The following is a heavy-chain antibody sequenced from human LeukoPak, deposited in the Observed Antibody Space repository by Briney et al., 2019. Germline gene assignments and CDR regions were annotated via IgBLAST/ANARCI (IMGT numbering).Heavy chain of an antibody. CDR3: AKRPRWLQFHY. Sequence: GKSLRLSCAASGFTFSSYAMSWVRQAPGKGLEWVSGISGRGDNTSYADSVKGRSTISRDNSKNTLYLQMNSLRAEDTAVYYCAKRPRWLQFHYWGQGTLVTVSS. CDR2: ISGRGDNT. CDR1: GFTFSSYA. J-gene: IGHJ4*02. D-gene: IGHD5-24*01. V-gene: IGHV3-23*01.